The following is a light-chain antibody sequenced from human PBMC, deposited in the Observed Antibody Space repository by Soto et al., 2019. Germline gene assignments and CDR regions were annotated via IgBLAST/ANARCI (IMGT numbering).Light chain of an antibody. V-gene: IGLV3-21*04. J-gene: IGLJ2*01. Sequence: SYELTQPPSVSVAPGKTARITCGGNNSGSKSEHWYQQKPGQAPVLVIYYDIDRPSGTAERFSGSNSGNTATLTISRVEAGDEDDYYCQVWDSSRHVVFGGGTKLTVL. CDR1: NSGSKS. CDR3: QVWDSSRHVV. CDR2: YDI.